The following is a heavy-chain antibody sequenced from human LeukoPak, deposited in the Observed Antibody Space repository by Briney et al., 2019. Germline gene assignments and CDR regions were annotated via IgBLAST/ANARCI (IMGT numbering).Heavy chain of an antibody. J-gene: IGHJ4*02. CDR1: GYTFTGYY. V-gene: IGHV1-2*02. CDR3: ARDPPLRGVIRRGVI. Sequence: GASVKVSCKASGYTFTGYYMHWVRQAPGQGLEWMGWINPNSGGTNYAQKFQGRVTMTRDTSISTAYMELSRLRSDDTAVYYCARDPPLRGVIRRGVIWGQGTLVTVSS. CDR2: INPNSGGT. D-gene: IGHD3-10*01.